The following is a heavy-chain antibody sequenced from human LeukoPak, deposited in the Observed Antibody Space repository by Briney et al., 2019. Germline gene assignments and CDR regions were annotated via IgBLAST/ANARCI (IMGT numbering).Heavy chain of an antibody. CDR3: AKESYYYASTGYKAYYFDY. CDR2: ISGRGVNT. Sequence: GGSLRLSCAASGFTFSSYAMSWVRQAPGKGLEWVSAISGRGVNTYNADSVKGRFTISRDISKNTLYLQMNSLRAEDTAVYYCAKESYYYASTGYKAYYFDYGGQGTLVTVSS. CDR1: GFTFSSYA. J-gene: IGHJ4*02. D-gene: IGHD3-22*01. V-gene: IGHV3-23*01.